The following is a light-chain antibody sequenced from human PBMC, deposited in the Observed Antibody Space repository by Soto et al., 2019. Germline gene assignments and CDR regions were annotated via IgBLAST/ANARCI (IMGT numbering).Light chain of an antibody. V-gene: IGLV2-23*01. Sequence: QSALTQPASVSGSPGQSITISCSGTTSDVGGYNLVSWYQQHTAKAPKLLIYEGTQRPSGVSSRFSGSKSGNTASLTISGLQAEDEADYYCCSFTLSTYVFGSGTKVTVL. CDR3: CSFTLSTYV. CDR1: TSDVGGYNL. CDR2: EGT. J-gene: IGLJ1*01.